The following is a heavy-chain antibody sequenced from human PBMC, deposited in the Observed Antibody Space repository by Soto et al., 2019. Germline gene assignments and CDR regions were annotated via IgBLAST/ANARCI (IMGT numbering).Heavy chain of an antibody. D-gene: IGHD2-15*01. Sequence: EVQLGESGGGLVQPGRSLRLSCAASGFTFDDYAMHWVRQAPGKGLEWVSGISWNSGSIGYADSVKGRFTISRYNAKNSLYLQMNSLRAEDTALYYCAKDVGGNYYYYYYMDVWGKGTTVTVSS. V-gene: IGHV3-9*01. CDR1: GFTFDDYA. CDR3: AKDVGGNYYYYYYMDV. CDR2: ISWNSGSI. J-gene: IGHJ6*03.